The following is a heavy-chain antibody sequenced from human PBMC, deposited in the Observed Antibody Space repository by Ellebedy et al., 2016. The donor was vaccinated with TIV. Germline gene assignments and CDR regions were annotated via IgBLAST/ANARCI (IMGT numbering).Heavy chain of an antibody. J-gene: IGHJ4*02. CDR1: GFTFGAYW. CDR3: ASGITLAGTGGY. Sequence: GESLKISCATSGFTFGAYWMTWGRQAPGKGLEWVANIKQDGSEKYYVDSVKGRFTISRDNAKNSLSLQMISLRAEDTAVYYCASGITLAGTGGYWGQGTLVTVSS. CDR2: IKQDGSEK. V-gene: IGHV3-7*01. D-gene: IGHD6-19*01.